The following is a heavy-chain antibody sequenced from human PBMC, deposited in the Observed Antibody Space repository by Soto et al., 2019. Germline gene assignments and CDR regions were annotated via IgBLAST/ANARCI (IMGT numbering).Heavy chain of an antibody. D-gene: IGHD3-10*01. CDR1: GGSVSSCSYY. Sequence: PSETLSLTCTVSGGSVSSCSYYWSWIRQPPVKGLEWIGYILHTGGTQYNPSLKSRVSMSVDKSKNQFSLHLTSVTAADTAVYYCARLQFGEGFDYWGQGALVTVSS. CDR2: ILHTGGT. CDR3: ARLQFGEGFDY. V-gene: IGHV4-61*01. J-gene: IGHJ4*02.